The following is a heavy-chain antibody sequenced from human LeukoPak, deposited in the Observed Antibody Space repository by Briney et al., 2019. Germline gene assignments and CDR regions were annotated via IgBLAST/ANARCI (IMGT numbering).Heavy chain of an antibody. CDR2: IFPGDSGT. CDR3: ARQETLTPNHFDY. D-gene: IGHD2-8*01. V-gene: IGHV5-51*01. Sequence: GESLKISFKGSGYSFTSYWIGWVRQMPGKGLEWMGIIFPGDSGTRYSPSFQGQVTFSVDKSISTAYLQWSSLTASDTAMYYCARQETLTPNHFDYWGQGTLVTVSS. CDR1: GYSFTSYW. J-gene: IGHJ4*02.